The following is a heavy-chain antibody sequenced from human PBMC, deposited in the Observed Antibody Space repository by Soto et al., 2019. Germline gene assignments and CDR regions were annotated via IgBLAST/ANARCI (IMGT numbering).Heavy chain of an antibody. Sequence: QVQLVESGGGVVQPGRSLRLSCAASGFTFNSFGVHWVRQAPGKGLEWVAVISYDGSHKYYGDSVKGRFTSSRHNSNNTVFLPMNSLRTDDTGVYYCANVWVGYCSGATCYDYWGQGTLVTVSS. CDR2: ISYDGSHK. CDR3: ANVWVGYCSGATCYDY. CDR1: GFTFNSFG. V-gene: IGHV3-30*18. J-gene: IGHJ4*02. D-gene: IGHD2-15*01.